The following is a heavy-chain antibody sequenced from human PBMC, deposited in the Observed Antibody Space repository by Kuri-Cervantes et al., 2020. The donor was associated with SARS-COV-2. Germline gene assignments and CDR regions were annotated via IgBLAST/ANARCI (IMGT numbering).Heavy chain of an antibody. V-gene: IGHV3-13*04. CDR3: AREEYSSSWSAVDFDY. CDR2: IGTAGDT. Sequence: GGSLRLSCAASGFTFSSYDMHWVRQATGKGLEWVSAIGTAGDTYYPGSVKGRFIISRENAKNSLYLQMDSLRAGDTAVYYCAREEYSSSWSAVDFDYWGQGTLVTVSS. CDR1: GFTFSSYD. D-gene: IGHD6-13*01. J-gene: IGHJ4*02.